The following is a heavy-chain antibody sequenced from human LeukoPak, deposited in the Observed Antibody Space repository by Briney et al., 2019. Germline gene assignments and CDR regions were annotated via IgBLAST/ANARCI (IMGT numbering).Heavy chain of an antibody. CDR1: EFTFSSYW. CDR3: ARAQLERLRGIDY. CDR2: IKTDGSQI. V-gene: IGHV3-7*05. J-gene: IGHJ4*02. Sequence: GGSLRLSCVASEFTFSSYWMTWVRQAPGKGLEWVANIKTDGSQIYYVDSVKGRFTISRDNAKNSLYLQMNSLRAEDTAVYYCARAQLERLRGIDYWGQGTLVTVSS. D-gene: IGHD1-1*01.